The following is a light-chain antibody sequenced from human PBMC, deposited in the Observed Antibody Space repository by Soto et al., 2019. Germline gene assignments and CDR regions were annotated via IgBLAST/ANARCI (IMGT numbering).Light chain of an antibody. CDR3: SSYTTSSTRV. Sequence: QSALTQPASVSGSPGQSIAISCTGSSSDIGIYKYVSWYQQHPGKVPKLIIYEVTNRPSGVSNRFSVSKSGNTASLTISGLQAEDEADYYCSSYTTSSTRVFGTGTKVTVL. V-gene: IGLV2-14*01. CDR2: EVT. CDR1: SSDIGIYKY. J-gene: IGLJ1*01.